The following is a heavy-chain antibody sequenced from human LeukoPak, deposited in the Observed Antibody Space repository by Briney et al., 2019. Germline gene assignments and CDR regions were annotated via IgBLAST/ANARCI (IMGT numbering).Heavy chain of an antibody. D-gene: IGHD2-15*01. J-gene: IGHJ6*02. CDR2: ITSNGGST. CDR3: ARWAVVNGMDV. CDR1: GFTFSSYN. V-gene: IGHV3-64*01. Sequence: GGSLRLSCAASGFTFSSYNMHWVRQAPGKGLEYVSAITSNGGSTYYANSVKGRFTISRDNSKNTLYLQMGSLRAEDMAVYYCARWAVVNGMDVWGQGTTVTVSS.